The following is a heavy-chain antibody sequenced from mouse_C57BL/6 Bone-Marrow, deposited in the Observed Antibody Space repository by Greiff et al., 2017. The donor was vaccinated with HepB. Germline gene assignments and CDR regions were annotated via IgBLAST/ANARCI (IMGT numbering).Heavy chain of an antibody. CDR3: ARHDDGYYPAWFAY. V-gene: IGHV5-12*01. CDR2: ISNGGGST. J-gene: IGHJ3*01. CDR1: GFTFSDYY. Sequence: DVHLVESGGGLVQPGGSLKLSCAASGFTFSDYYMYWVRQTPEKRLEWVAYISNGGGSTYYPDTVKGRFTISRDNAKNTLYLQMSRLKSEDTAMYYCARHDDGYYPAWFAYWGQGTRVTVSA. D-gene: IGHD2-3*01.